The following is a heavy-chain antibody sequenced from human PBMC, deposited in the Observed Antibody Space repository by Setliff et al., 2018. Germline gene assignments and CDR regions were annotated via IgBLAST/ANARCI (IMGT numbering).Heavy chain of an antibody. CDR2: FDPEDGET. J-gene: IGHJ5*02. V-gene: IGHV1-24*01. CDR3: AKNGFGVVALGVNNWFDP. Sequence: ASVKVSCKVSGYTLTELSMHWVRQAPGKGLEWMGGFDPEDGETIYAQKFQGRVTMTEDTSTDTAYMELSSLRSEDTAVYSCAKNGFGVVALGVNNWFDPWGQGTLVTVSS. CDR1: GYTLTELS. D-gene: IGHD3-10*01.